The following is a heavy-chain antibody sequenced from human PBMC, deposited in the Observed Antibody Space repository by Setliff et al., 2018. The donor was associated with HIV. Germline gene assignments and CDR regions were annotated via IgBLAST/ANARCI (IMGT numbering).Heavy chain of an antibody. CDR2: VNPNRGNT. V-gene: IGHV1-8*03. CDR3: ARIVAPGSHGPDYYMDV. CDR1: GYIFMNND. D-gene: IGHD2-21*01. J-gene: IGHJ6*03. Sequence: GASVMVSCKASGYIFMNNDISWVRQAPGQGLEWVGWVNPNRGNTGFAQKFQGRLTITRDTSKSTVYMELSSLRSEDTGVYYCARIVAPGSHGPDYYMDVWGKGTTVTVS.